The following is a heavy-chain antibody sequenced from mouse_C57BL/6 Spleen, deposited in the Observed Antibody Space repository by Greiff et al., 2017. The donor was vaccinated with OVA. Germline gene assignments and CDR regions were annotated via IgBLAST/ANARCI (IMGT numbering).Heavy chain of an antibody. J-gene: IGHJ4*01. CDR2: IYPGDGDT. CDR3: ARSGTGKAMDY. V-gene: IGHV1-80*01. Sequence: VKLQESGAELVKPGASVKISCKASGYAFSSYWMNWVKQRPGKGLEWIGQIYPGDGDTTYNGKFKGKATLTADKSSSTAYMQLSSLTSEDSAVYFCARSGTGKAMDYWGQGTSVTVSS. D-gene: IGHD4-1*01. CDR1: GYAFSSYW.